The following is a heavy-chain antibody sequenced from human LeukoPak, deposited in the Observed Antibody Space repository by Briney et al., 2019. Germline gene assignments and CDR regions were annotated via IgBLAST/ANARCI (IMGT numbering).Heavy chain of an antibody. CDR2: ITSGTTYI. CDR3: AKRGIAANQLYFQH. CDR1: GFTFSDYN. J-gene: IGHJ1*01. Sequence: PGGSLRLSCAASGFTFSDYNMNWVRQSPEKGLEWVSSITSGTTYIYYADSVKGRFTISRDNSKNTLYLQMNSLRAEDTAVYYCAKRGIAANQLYFQHWGQGTLVTVSS. V-gene: IGHV3-21*01. D-gene: IGHD6-13*01.